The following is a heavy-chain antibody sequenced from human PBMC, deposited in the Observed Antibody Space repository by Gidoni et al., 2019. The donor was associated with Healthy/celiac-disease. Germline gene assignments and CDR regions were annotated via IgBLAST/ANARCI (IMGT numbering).Heavy chain of an antibody. V-gene: IGHV3-23*01. CDR1: GFPFSSYA. D-gene: IGHD4-17*01. CDR2: ISGSGGST. J-gene: IGHJ4*02. CDR3: AKDLTTVTGFDY. Sequence: EVQLLESGGGLVQPVGSLRLSCAASGFPFSSYAMSWVRQAPGKGLEWVSAISGSGGSTYYADSVKGRFTISRDNSKNTLYLQMNSLRAEDTAVYYCAKDLTTVTGFDYWGQGTLVTVSS.